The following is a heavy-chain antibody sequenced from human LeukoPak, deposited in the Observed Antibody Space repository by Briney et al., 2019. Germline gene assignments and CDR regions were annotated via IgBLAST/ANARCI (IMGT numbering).Heavy chain of an antibody. Sequence: SETLSHTCTVSGGSISNYYWSWIRQPPGKRLEWIGYIYYSGSPNYSPSLKSRVTMSLDTSRNQFSLKLSSVTAADTAVYYCTRTSASTAIDYWGPGTLVTVSS. CDR2: IYYSGSP. D-gene: IGHD4-17*01. CDR1: GGSISNYY. CDR3: TRTSASTAIDY. V-gene: IGHV4-59*01. J-gene: IGHJ4*02.